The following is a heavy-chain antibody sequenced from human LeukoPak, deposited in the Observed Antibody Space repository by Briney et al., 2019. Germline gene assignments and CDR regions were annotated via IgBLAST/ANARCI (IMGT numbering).Heavy chain of an antibody. CDR1: GFTFSSYG. Sequence: LLGGSLRLSCAASGFTFSSYGMHWVRPAPGKGLEWVAVIWYDGSNKYYADSVKGRFTISRDNSKNTLYLQMNSLKAEDTAVYYCAREYYNSSDRGYFDYWGQGTLVTVSS. CDR3: AREYYNSSDRGYFDY. V-gene: IGHV3-33*01. CDR2: IWYDGSNK. J-gene: IGHJ4*02. D-gene: IGHD3-22*01.